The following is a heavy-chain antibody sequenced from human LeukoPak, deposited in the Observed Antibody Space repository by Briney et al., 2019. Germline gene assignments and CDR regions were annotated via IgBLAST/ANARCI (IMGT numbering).Heavy chain of an antibody. CDR2: IYYSGSP. J-gene: IGHJ6*03. D-gene: IGHD5-18*01. CDR1: GGSISSGDYY. Sequence: SSQTLSLTCTVSGGSISSGDYYWSGNRQPPGKGLEWIVYIYYSGSPYYNPSLKSRVTISVDTSKNQFSLKLSPVTAADTAVYYCARDSANTAMALYYYYMDVWGKGTTVTVSS. CDR3: ARDSANTAMALYYYYMDV. V-gene: IGHV4-30-4*08.